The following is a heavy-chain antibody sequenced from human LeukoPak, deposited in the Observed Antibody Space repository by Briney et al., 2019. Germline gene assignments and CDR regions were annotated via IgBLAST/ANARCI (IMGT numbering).Heavy chain of an antibody. D-gene: IGHD3/OR15-3a*01. CDR3: VKSWGWTRPYYNYMQV. CDR2: ISIRGVNP. CDR1: GFTFNNYA. J-gene: IGHJ6*03. Sequence: PGGSLRLSCVVSGFTFNNYAMSWVRQAPGKGLEWVSSISIRGVNPTYADSVKGRFTTSRDDSNNTLSLQMNNLRAEDTSIYYCVKSWGWTRPYYNYMQVWGKGTTVTVSS. V-gene: IGHV3-23*01.